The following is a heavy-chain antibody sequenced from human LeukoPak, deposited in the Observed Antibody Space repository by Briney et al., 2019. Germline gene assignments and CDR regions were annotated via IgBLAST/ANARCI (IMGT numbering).Heavy chain of an antibody. J-gene: IGHJ3*02. CDR1: GGSISSGSYY. Sequence: SETLSLTCTVSGGSISSGSYYWSWIRQPAGKGLEWIGRIYTSGSTNYNPSLKSRVTISVDTSKNQFSLKLSSVTAADTAVYYCARGVRVRVTGPKGDAFDIWGQGTMVTVSS. CDR3: ARGVRVRVTGPKGDAFDI. CDR2: IYTSGST. V-gene: IGHV4-61*02. D-gene: IGHD2-21*02.